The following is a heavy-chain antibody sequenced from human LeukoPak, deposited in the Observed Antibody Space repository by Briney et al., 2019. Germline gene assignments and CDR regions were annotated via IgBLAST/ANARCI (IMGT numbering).Heavy chain of an antibody. CDR3: ARDDFLEYYFDY. Sequence: KPSETLSLTCTVSGGSISSYYWSWIRQPPGKGLEWIGYIYYSGSANYNPSLKSRVTISVDTSKNQFSLKLSSVTAADTAVYYCARDDFLEYYFDYWGQGTLVTVSS. CDR1: GGSISSYY. D-gene: IGHD1-1*01. V-gene: IGHV4-59*12. CDR2: IYYSGSA. J-gene: IGHJ4*02.